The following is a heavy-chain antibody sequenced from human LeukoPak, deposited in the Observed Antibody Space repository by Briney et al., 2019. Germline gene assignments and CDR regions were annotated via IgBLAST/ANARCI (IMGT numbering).Heavy chain of an antibody. CDR1: GFTFSIYS. J-gene: IGHJ4*02. CDR2: ISSTSSPI. V-gene: IGHV3-48*04. D-gene: IGHD4-23*01. CDR3: ARVYGGTDY. Sequence: SGGSLRLSCAASGFTFSIYSMNWVRQAPGKGLEWVSYISSTSSPIYYADSVKGRFTISRDNAKNSLYLQMNSLRAEDTAVYYCARVYGGTDYWGQGTLVTVSS.